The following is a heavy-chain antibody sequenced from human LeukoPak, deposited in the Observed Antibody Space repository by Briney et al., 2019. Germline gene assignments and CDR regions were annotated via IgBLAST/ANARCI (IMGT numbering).Heavy chain of an antibody. CDR1: GGTFSSYA. CDR2: IIPIFGTA. D-gene: IGHD1-7*01. J-gene: IGHJ4*02. V-gene: IGHV1-69*13. Sequence: SVKVSCKASGGTFSSYAISWVRQATGQGLEWMGGIIPIFGTANYAQKFQGRVTITADESTSTAYMELSSLRSEDTAVYYCARERDPLGTGTTDYWGQGTLVTVSS. CDR3: ARERDPLGTGTTDY.